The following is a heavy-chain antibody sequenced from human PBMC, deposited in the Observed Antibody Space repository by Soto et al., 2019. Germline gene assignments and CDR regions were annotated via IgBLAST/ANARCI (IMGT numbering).Heavy chain of an antibody. J-gene: IGHJ4*02. V-gene: IGHV3-23*01. D-gene: IGHD3-16*01. CDR2: ISATGGGT. Sequence: GGSLRLSCAASRFTFSTYEMNWVRQAPGKGLEWVSLISATGGGTYYADSVKGRFTISRDNSHNTLYLQVHSLTAEDTAVYYCAKDRRAGGNSAFYFDFWGQGAQVTVSS. CDR1: RFTFSTYE. CDR3: AKDRRAGGNSAFYFDF.